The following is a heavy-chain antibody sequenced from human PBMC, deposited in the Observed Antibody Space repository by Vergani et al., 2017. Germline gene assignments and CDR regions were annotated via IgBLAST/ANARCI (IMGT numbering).Heavy chain of an antibody. V-gene: IGHV1-8*01. J-gene: IGHJ6*03. CDR3: ARSTEYPDEYVSSDYFRRTLDV. Sequence: QVQLVQSGAEVKKPGASVKVSCRASGYSFSSYDISWVRQATGQGLEWMGWMNPNSGTTGYEQKFQGRVNMTRNTSINTAYMELSRLSLEDAAVDYCARSTEYPDEYVSSDYFRRTLDVWGKGTTVTVS. CDR2: MNPNSGTT. CDR1: GYSFSSYD. D-gene: IGHD5-12*01.